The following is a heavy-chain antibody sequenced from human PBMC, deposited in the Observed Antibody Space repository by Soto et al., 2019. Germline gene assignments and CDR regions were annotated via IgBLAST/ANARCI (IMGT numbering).Heavy chain of an antibody. CDR3: TRGGAIVGVTAPFDL. D-gene: IGHD2-21*02. V-gene: IGHV1-46*03. CDR1: GYIFTNYY. Sequence: ASVKVSCKASGYIFTNYYMQCGKQAPGQGLEGMGTINAGGGYTTYAQRFQGRVTMTRDKSTSTVSMELSSLRYEDTDLYYCTRGGAIVGVTAPFDLWGR. J-gene: IGHJ2*01. CDR2: INAGGGYT.